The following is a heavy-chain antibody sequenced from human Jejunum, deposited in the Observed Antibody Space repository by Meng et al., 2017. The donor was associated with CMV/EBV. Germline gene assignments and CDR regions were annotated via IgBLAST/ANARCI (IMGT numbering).Heavy chain of an antibody. CDR2: INSDGIAT. V-gene: IGHV3-74*01. D-gene: IGHD4-11*01. CDR1: GVTFSDYW. J-gene: IGHJ4*02. CDR3: ARGFGTEFYSPPYY. Sequence: GVTFSDYWMHWVRQAPGKGLVWVSRINSDGIATNYADSVKGRFTISRDNAKNTLFLQMDGLRAEDTALYYCARGFGTEFYSPPYYWSQGTLVTVSS.